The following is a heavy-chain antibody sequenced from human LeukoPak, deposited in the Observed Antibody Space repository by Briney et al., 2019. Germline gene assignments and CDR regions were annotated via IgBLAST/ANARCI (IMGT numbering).Heavy chain of an antibody. D-gene: IGHD6-13*01. V-gene: IGHV1-69*10. CDR1: GGTFSTYA. CDR3: ARVPQGSSWPHYFDY. J-gene: IGHJ4*02. Sequence: SVKVSCKASGGTFSTYAISWVRQAPGQGLEWVGRIVPTLGTANYAQNFQGRVTITADRSTTTAYMELSSLRSEDTAVYYCARVPQGSSWPHYFDYWGQGTLVTVSS. CDR2: IVPTLGTA.